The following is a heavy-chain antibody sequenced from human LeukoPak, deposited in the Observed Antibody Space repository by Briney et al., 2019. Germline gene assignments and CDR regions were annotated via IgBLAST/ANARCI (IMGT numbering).Heavy chain of an antibody. CDR2: IYPGDSDT. CDR3: ARTYYYDSSGYPLGTPDAFDI. J-gene: IGHJ3*02. V-gene: IGHV5-51*01. CDR1: GYSFTSYW. D-gene: IGHD3-22*01. Sequence: GESLKISCKGSGYSFTSYWIGWVRQMPGKGLEWMGIIYPGDSDTRYSPSFQGQVTISADKSISTAYLQWSSLKASDTAMYYCARTYYYDSSGYPLGTPDAFDIWGQGTMVTVSS.